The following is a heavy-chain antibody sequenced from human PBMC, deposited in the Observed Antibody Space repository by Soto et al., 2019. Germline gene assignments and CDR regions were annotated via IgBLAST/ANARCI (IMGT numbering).Heavy chain of an antibody. CDR2: ISGSGGST. Sequence: GGSLRLSCAASGFTFSSYAMSWVRQAPGKGLEWVSAISGSGGSTYYADSVKGRFTISRDNSKNTLYLQMNSLRAEDTAVYYCAKDTASQLERRGGRFQNWGQGTLVTVSS. CDR3: AKDTASQLERRGGRFQN. CDR1: GFTFSSYA. V-gene: IGHV3-23*01. D-gene: IGHD1-1*01. J-gene: IGHJ1*01.